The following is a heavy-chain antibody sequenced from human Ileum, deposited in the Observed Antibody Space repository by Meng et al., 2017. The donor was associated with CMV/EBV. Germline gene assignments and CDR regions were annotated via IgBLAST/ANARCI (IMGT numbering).Heavy chain of an antibody. V-gene: IGHV4-39*07. CDR2: MYDTGNI. Sequence: SETLSPICTVTGGSTSSSTYYLWWIRQAPGKGLEWIGNMYDTGNIYYSPSFRNRATISVGASKNPFSLRLTAVTTADTAVYYCARSIYSTTFDFWGQGTLVTVSS. D-gene: IGHD6-13*01. J-gene: IGHJ4*02. CDR1: GGSTSSSTYY. CDR3: ARSIYSTTFDF.